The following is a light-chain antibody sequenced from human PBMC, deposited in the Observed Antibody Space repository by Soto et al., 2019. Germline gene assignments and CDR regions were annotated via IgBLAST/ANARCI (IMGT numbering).Light chain of an antibody. CDR1: RSNLGAGYD. Sequence: QSVLTQPPSVSGAPGQRVTISCTGSRSNLGAGYDVHWYRHLPGKAPKLLIYYNNKRPSGVPDRFSASKSGTSASLAITGLQADDEADYYCQSYDSSLNGWVFGGGTKVTVL. CDR3: QSYDSSLNGWV. J-gene: IGLJ3*02. V-gene: IGLV1-40*01. CDR2: YNN.